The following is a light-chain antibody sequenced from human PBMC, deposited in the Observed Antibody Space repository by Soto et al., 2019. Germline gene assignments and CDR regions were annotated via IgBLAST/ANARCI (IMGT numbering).Light chain of an antibody. CDR2: EVN. Sequence: QSVLTQPASVSGSPGRSMTISCTGTRSDVGGYNHFSWYQQHPGKAPKLMIYEVNNRPSGVSNRFSGSKSGNTASLTITGLQAEDVADYYWNSYTSSITIVFGGGTKLIVL. V-gene: IGLV2-14*01. J-gene: IGLJ2*01. CDR1: RSDVGGYNH. CDR3: NSYTSSITIV.